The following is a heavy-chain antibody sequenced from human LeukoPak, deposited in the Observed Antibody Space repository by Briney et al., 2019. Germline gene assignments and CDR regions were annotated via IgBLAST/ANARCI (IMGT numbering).Heavy chain of an antibody. CDR1: GGSISSSSYY. Sequence: SETLSLTCTVSGGSISSSSYYWGWIRQPPGKGLEWIGSIYYSGSTYYNPSLKSRVTISVDTSKNQFSLTVSSVTAADTAVYYCARRSGYDQVDYWGQGTLVTVSA. CDR3: ARRSGYDQVDY. J-gene: IGHJ4*02. CDR2: IYYSGST. V-gene: IGHV4-39*01. D-gene: IGHD5-12*01.